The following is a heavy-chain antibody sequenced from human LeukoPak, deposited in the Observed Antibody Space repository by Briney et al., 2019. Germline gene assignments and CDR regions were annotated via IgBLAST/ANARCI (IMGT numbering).Heavy chain of an antibody. D-gene: IGHD1-26*01. CDR3: ATIPRVGATHDALDI. J-gene: IGHJ3*02. V-gene: IGHV3-11*01. CDR1: GFTFSDYY. CDR2: ISSSGSTI. Sequence: GGSLRLSCAASGFTFSDYYMSWIRQAPGKGLEWVSYISSSGSTIYYADSVKGRFTISRDNAKNPLYLQMNSLRAEDTAVYYCATIPRVGATHDALDIWGQGTMVTVSS.